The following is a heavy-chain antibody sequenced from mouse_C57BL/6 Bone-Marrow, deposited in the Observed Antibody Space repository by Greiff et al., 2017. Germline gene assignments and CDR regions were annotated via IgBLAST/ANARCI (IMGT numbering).Heavy chain of an antibody. Sequence: EVMLVESEGGLVQPGSSMKLSCTASGFTFSDYYMAWVRQVPEKGLEWVANINYDGSSTYYLDSLKSRFIISRDNAKNILYLQMSSLKSEDTATYYCARDYGNGAMDYWGQGTSVTVSS. CDR3: ARDYGNGAMDY. D-gene: IGHD2-1*01. CDR2: INYDGSST. CDR1: GFTFSDYY. J-gene: IGHJ4*01. V-gene: IGHV5-16*01.